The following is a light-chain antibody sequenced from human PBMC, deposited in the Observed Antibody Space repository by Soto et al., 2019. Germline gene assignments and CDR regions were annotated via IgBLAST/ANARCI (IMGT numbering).Light chain of an antibody. CDR1: QSVSGD. Sequence: ELVLTQSPATLSVPPGERAALSCRASQSVSGDLAWYHHKPGQAPRLLIYDASTRALDTPARFAGSGSGTEFTLTISSLQSEDFAVYFCQKYNNWPITFGQGTRLEIK. J-gene: IGKJ5*01. CDR3: QKYNNWPIT. V-gene: IGKV3-15*01. CDR2: DAS.